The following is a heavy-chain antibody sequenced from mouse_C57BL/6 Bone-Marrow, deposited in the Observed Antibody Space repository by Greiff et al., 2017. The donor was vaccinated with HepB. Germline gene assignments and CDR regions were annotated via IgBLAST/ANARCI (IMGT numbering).Heavy chain of an antibody. CDR1: GFTFSDYG. V-gene: IGHV5-17*01. Sequence: EVHLVESGGGLVKPGGSLKLSCAASGFTFSDYGMHWVRQAPEKGLEWVAYISSGSSTIYYADTVKGRFTISRDNAKNTLFLQMTSLRSEDTAMYYCARGYYGSSAYWYFDVWGTGTTVTVSS. CDR2: ISSGSSTI. D-gene: IGHD1-1*01. J-gene: IGHJ1*03. CDR3: ARGYYGSSAYWYFDV.